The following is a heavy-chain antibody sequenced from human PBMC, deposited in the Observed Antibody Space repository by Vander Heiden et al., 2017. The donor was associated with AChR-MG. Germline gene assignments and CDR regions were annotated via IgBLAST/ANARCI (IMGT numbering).Heavy chain of an antibody. CDR2: ISYDGSNK. V-gene: IGHV3-30*18. CDR3: ANEARGGGNPPFDY. Sequence: PASGFTFSSYGMHWVRQAPGKGLEWVAVISYDGSNKYYADSVKGRFTISRDNSKNTLYLQMNSMRAEDTAVYYCANEARGGGNPPFDYWGQGTLVTVSS. D-gene: IGHD2-15*01. J-gene: IGHJ4*02. CDR1: GFTFSSYG.